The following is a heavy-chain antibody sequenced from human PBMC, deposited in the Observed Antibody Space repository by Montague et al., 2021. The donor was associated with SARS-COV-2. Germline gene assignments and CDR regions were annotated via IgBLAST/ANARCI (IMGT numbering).Heavy chain of an antibody. CDR2: IYHSGTT. CDR1: GFSIGSGDY. Sequence: SETLSLTCTVSGFSIGSGDYWGWILQPPGKGLAWIGSIYHSGTTYYNPSLQSRLTMSIDTSTNQFSLRLTSVTAADTTVFFCVREKAGGFRNVFDIWGQGTTVTVSS. V-gene: IGHV4-38-2*02. J-gene: IGHJ3*02. CDR3: VREKAGGFRNVFDI.